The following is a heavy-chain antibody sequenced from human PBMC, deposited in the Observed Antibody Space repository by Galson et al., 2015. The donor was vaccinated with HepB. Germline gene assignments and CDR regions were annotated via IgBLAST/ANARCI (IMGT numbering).Heavy chain of an antibody. Sequence: SLRLSCAPSGFTFSSYNMNWVRQAPGKGLEWVSFISTSTRYIYYADSVKGRLTVSRDSAKNSLYLQMNSLRAEDTAVYYCARMLGSCTSTSCPPDFDLWGRGTLVTVSS. CDR2: ISTSTRYI. CDR1: GFTFSSYN. CDR3: ARMLGSCTSTSCPPDFDL. D-gene: IGHD2-2*01. V-gene: IGHV3-21*01. J-gene: IGHJ2*01.